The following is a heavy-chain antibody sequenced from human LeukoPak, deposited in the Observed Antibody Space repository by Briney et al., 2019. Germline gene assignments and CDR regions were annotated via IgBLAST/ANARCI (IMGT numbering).Heavy chain of an antibody. CDR3: GRAWGSGSYFDD. CDR2: IIISGSTI. Sequence: PGGALRVSCAASRFTFSSYVMNWVRQAPGKGLEWGSYIIISGSTIYYADSLKGRFTISRDNAKNSLYLQMNSLRAEDTGVYYCGRAWGSGSYFDDWGQGTLVTVA. D-gene: IGHD3-10*01. CDR1: RFTFSSYV. J-gene: IGHJ4*02. V-gene: IGHV3-48*03.